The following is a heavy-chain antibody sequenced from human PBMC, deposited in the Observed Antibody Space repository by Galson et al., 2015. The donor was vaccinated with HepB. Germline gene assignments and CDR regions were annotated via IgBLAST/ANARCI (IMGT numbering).Heavy chain of an antibody. CDR1: GFAFADYY. J-gene: IGHJ4*02. CDR2: ISGSGTKT. Sequence: SLRLSCAASGFAFADYYMTWIRQSSGKGLEWVSDISGSGTKTRYAASLKGRFPISRDNAKNSLYLQMNSLRAEDTAVYYCARVAHSDYGDHAHFDSWGQGTLVSVSS. V-gene: IGHV3-11*06. CDR3: ARVAHSDYGDHAHFDS. D-gene: IGHD4-17*01.